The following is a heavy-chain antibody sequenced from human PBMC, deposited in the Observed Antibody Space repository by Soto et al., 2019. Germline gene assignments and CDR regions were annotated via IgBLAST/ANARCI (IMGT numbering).Heavy chain of an antibody. CDR2: VYHSGST. CDR3: AVPGAGDFDY. V-gene: IGHV4-4*02. D-gene: IGHD6-13*01. CDR1: GASISTNNW. J-gene: IGHJ4*02. Sequence: SETLSLTCAVSGASISTNNWWSWVRQPPGKGLEWIGEVYHSGSTNCNPSLKSRVTISIDKSKNQFSLRLTSMTAADTAVYYCAVPGAGDFDYWSQGTPAPVCS.